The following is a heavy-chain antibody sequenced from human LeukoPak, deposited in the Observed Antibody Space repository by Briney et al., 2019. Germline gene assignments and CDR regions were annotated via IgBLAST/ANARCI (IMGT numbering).Heavy chain of an antibody. CDR1: GYSISSGYY. D-gene: IGHD2-21*02. CDR3: ARSYCGGDCYTDWFDP. CDR2: IYHSGST. V-gene: IGHV4-38-2*02. Sequence: KPSETLSLTCTVSGYSISSGYYWGWIRQPPGKGLEWIGSIYHSGSTYYNPSLKSRVTISVDTSKNQFSLKLSSVTAADTAVYCCARSYCGGDCYTDWFDPWGQGTLVTVSS. J-gene: IGHJ5*02.